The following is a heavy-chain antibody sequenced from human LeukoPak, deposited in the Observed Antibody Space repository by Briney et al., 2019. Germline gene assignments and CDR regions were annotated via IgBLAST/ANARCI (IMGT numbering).Heavy chain of an antibody. V-gene: IGHV3-74*01. CDR3: SRDLRGRDDY. D-gene: IGHD5-24*01. CDR1: GFTFSSYA. Sequence: GGSLRLSCAASGFTFSSYAMHWVRQAPGKGLVWASRINTGGSTTDYADSVKGRFTISRDNAKNTLYLQMNSLRAEDTAVYYCSRDLRGRDDYWGQGILVIVSS. J-gene: IGHJ4*02. CDR2: INTGGSTT.